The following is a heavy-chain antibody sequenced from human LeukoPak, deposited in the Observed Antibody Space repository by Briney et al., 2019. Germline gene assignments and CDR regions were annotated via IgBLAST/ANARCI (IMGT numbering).Heavy chain of an antibody. D-gene: IGHD5-18*01. V-gene: IGHV4-59*12. J-gene: IGHJ4*02. CDR2: IYYNAST. Sequence: PSETLSLTCSVSGGSISRYYWSWIRQPPGKGLEWIGDIYYNASTNYNPSLKSRVTISVDTSKNQFSLRLASVTAADTAVYYCARVADRFGYNYGIDEYFDYWGQGTLVTVSS. CDR3: ARVADRFGYNYGIDEYFDY. CDR1: GGSISRYY.